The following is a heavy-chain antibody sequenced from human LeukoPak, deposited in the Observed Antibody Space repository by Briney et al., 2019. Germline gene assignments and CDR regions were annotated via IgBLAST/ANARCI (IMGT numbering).Heavy chain of an antibody. CDR1: GGSISSYY. V-gene: IGHV4-4*07. CDR2: IYTSGST. D-gene: IGHD2-15*01. J-gene: IGHJ4*02. Sequence: PSETLSLTCTVPGGSISSYYWSWIRQPAGKGLEWIGRIYTSGSTNYNPSLKSRVTMSVDTSKNQFSLKLSSVTAADTAVYYCARRHCTGGRCYLAYWGQGTLVTVSS. CDR3: ARRHCTGGRCYLAY.